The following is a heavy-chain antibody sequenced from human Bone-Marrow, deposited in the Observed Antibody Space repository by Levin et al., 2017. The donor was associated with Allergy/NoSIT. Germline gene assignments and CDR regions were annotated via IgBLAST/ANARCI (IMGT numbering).Heavy chain of an antibody. CDR2: IYSSGTT. V-gene: IGHV4-59*11. J-gene: IGHJ5*02. Sequence: SQTLSLTCTISGGSNANPYWHWIRQPPGKGLEWIAQIYSSGTTNYNPSLKSRVTISLDTSRNQFSLRLNSVTAADTAVYYCARDKDFGDLDPWGQGTLVTVSS. D-gene: IGHD3-16*01. CDR1: GGSNANPY. CDR3: ARDKDFGDLDP.